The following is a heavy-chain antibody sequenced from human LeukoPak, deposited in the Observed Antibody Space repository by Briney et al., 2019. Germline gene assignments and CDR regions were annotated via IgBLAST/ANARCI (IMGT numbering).Heavy chain of an antibody. CDR2: IDGTTYYK. D-gene: IGHD6-6*01. Sequence: PGGSLRLSCAASGFTFSTYTMNWVRQTPGRGLEWVSSIDGTTYYKDYADAVKGRFTISRDNAKNSLYLQMNSLRAEDTAIYCCARDSEYSSSSGEFDHWGQGTLVTVSS. CDR1: GFTFSTYT. J-gene: IGHJ4*02. CDR3: ARDSEYSSSSGEFDH. V-gene: IGHV3-21*01.